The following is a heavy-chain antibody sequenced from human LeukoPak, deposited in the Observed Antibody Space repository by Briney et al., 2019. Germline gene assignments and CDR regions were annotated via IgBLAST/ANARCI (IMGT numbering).Heavy chain of an antibody. Sequence: GGSVKDSCKASGYTFTSYGISWVRQAPGQGVEGMGWISAYNGNTNYAQKLLGRVTMTTERKTNTDYMELRSLRSDDTAVYYCVRGGVSSCWYSSFDYWGQGTLLTVSS. CDR3: VRGGVSSCWYSSFDY. CDR2: ISAYNGNT. CDR1: GYTFTSYG. J-gene: IGHJ4*02. V-gene: IGHV1-18*01. D-gene: IGHD6-19*01.